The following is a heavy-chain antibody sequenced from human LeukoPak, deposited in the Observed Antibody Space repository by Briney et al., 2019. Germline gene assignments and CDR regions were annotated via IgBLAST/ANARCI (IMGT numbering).Heavy chain of an antibody. V-gene: IGHV3-21*01. CDR2: ISSSSSYI. CDR3: ARDYNYYYYYGMDV. Sequence: GGSLRLSCAASGFTFSSYSMNWVRQAPGKGLEWVSSISSSSSYIYYADSVKGRFTISRDNAKNSLYLQMNSPRAEDTAVYYCARDYNYYYYYGMDVWGQGTTVTVPS. CDR1: GFTFSSYS. J-gene: IGHJ6*02.